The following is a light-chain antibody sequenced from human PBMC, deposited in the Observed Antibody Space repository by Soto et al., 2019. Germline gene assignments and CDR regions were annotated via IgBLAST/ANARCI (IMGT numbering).Light chain of an antibody. CDR3: QSYDSSLSAYV. CDR2: ANT. CDR1: SSNIGAGYD. J-gene: IGLJ1*01. V-gene: IGLV1-40*01. Sequence: QSVLTQAPSVSGAPGQRVTFSRTGGSSNIGAGYDVHWYQQFPGTAPKLLIYANTNQPSAVPDRFSGSKSGTSASLAITGLQAEDVADYYCQSYDSSLSAYVFGTGTKVTVL.